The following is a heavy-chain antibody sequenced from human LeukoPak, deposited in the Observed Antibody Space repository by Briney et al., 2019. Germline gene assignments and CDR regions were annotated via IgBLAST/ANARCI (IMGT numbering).Heavy chain of an antibody. CDR3: ARAAYSSSWDYYYGMDV. J-gene: IGHJ6*02. D-gene: IGHD6-13*01. CDR2: ISWNSGSI. Sequence: GGSLRLSCAASGFTFDDYAMHWARQAPGKGLEWVSGISWNSGSIGYADSVKGRFTISRDNAKNSLYLQMNSLRAEDTALYYCARAAYSSSWDYYYGMDVWGQGTTVTVSS. V-gene: IGHV3-9*01. CDR1: GFTFDDYA.